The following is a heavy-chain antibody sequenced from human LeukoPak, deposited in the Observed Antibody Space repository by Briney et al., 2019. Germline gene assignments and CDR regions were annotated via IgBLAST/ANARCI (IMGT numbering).Heavy chain of an antibody. CDR3: ARDFRGRGSGSYDY. J-gene: IGHJ4*02. D-gene: IGHD3-10*01. CDR1: GFIFTSYG. V-gene: IGHV3-30*02. Sequence: GGSLRLSCAASGFIFTSYGMHWVRQAPGKGLEWVAFIRSNGENKYYADSVKGRFTTSRDTSKNTQYLQMNSLRAEDTAVFYCARDFRGRGSGSYDYWGQGTLVTVSS. CDR2: IRSNGENK.